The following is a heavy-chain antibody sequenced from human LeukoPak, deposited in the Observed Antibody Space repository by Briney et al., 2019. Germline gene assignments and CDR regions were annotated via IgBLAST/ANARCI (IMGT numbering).Heavy chain of an antibody. V-gene: IGHV4-4*09. D-gene: IGHD6-13*01. CDR1: GGSISSYY. CDR3: AREFWSSSWPKYYYMDV. CDR2: VYTSGST. Sequence: SETLSLTCTVSGGSISSYYWSWIRQPPGKGLEWIGYVYTSGSTNYNPSLKSRVTISVDTSKNQFSLKLSSVTAADTAVYYCAREFWSSSWPKYYYMDVWGKRTTVTVSS. J-gene: IGHJ6*03.